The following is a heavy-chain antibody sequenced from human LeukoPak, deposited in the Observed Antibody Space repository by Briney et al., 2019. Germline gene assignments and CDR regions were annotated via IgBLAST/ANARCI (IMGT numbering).Heavy chain of an antibody. J-gene: IGHJ6*03. D-gene: IGHD3-10*01. CDR3: AASGFGFGELPSYFYYYMDV. CDR2: INPNSGGT. V-gene: IGHV1-2*02. CDR1: GYTFTGYY. Sequence: GASVKVSCKASGYTFTGYYMHWVRQAPGQGLEWMGWINPNSGGTNYAQKLQGRVTMTTDTSTSTAYMELSSLRSEDTAVYYCAASGFGFGELPSYFYYYMDVWGKGTTVTISS.